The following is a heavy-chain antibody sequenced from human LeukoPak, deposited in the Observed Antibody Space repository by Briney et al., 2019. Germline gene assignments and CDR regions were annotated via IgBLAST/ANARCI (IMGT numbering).Heavy chain of an antibody. V-gene: IGHV4-34*01. CDR3: ARDGMYYDILTGYSAFDY. D-gene: IGHD3-9*01. CDR2: INHSGSTS. Sequence: PSETLSLTCAVYGESFSGYFWNWIRQPPGKGLEWIGEINHSGSTSNHNPSLKSRVTMSVDTSKNQFSLKLSSVTAADTAVYYCARDGMYYDILTGYSAFDYWGQGTLVTVSS. J-gene: IGHJ4*02. CDR1: GESFSGYF.